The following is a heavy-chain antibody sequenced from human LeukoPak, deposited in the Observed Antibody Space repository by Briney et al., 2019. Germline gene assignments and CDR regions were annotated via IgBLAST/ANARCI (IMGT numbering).Heavy chain of an antibody. CDR2: INPSGGST. D-gene: IGHD1-26*01. CDR1: GYTFTSYY. Sequence: GASVKVSCKASGYTFTSYYMHWVRQAPGQGLEWMGIINPSGGSTSYAQKFQGRVTMTRDTSTSTVYMELSSLRSEDTAVYYCARDGSGSYYGGYYYYYMDVWGKGTTVTISS. J-gene: IGHJ6*03. V-gene: IGHV1-46*01. CDR3: ARDGSGSYYGGYYYYYMDV.